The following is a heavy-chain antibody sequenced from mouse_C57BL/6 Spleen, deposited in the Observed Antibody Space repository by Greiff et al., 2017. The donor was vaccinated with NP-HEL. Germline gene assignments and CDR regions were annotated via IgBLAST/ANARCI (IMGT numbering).Heavy chain of an antibody. CDR3: ARADYYGTAMDY. CDR1: GYSITSGYY. J-gene: IGHJ4*01. D-gene: IGHD1-1*01. V-gene: IGHV3-6*01. CDR2: ISYDGSN. Sequence: EVQLQESGPGLVKPSQSLSLTCSVTGYSITSGYYWNWIRQFPGNKLEWMGYISYDGSNNYNPSLKNRISITRDTSKNQFFLKLNSVTTEDTATYYCARADYYGTAMDYWGQGTSVTVSS.